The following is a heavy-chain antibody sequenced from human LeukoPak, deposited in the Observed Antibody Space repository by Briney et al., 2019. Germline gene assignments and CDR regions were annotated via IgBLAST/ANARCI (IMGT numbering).Heavy chain of an antibody. J-gene: IGHJ4*02. CDR1: GGSISSSSYY. CDR2: IYYSGST. CDR3: ASDSTPMTY. Sequence: SETLSLTCTVSGGSISSSSYYWGWIRQPPGKGLEWIGSIYYSGSTYYNPSLKSRVTISVDTSKNQFSLKLSSVTAADTAVYYCASDSTPMTYWGQGTLVTVSS. D-gene: IGHD2/OR15-2a*01. V-gene: IGHV4-39*01.